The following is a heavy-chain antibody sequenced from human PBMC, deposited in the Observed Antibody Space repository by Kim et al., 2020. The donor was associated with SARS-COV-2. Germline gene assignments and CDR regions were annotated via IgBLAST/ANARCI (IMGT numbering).Heavy chain of an antibody. CDR2: MNPNSGNT. CDR3: ARRAHSSSWYLAEYFQH. CDR1: GYTFTSYD. D-gene: IGHD6-13*01. J-gene: IGHJ1*01. V-gene: IGHV1-8*01. Sequence: ASVKVSCKASGYTFTSYDINWVRQATGQGLEWMGWMNPNSGNTGYAQKFQGRVTMTRNTSISTAYMELSSLRSGDTAVYYCARRAHSSSWYLAEYFQHWGQGTLVTVSS.